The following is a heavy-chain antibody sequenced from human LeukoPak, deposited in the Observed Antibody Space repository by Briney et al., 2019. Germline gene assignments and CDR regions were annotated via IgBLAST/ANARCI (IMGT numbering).Heavy chain of an antibody. V-gene: IGHV4-34*01. Sequence: GSLRLSCVASGFTVSGNYMSWVRQPPGKGLEWIGEINHSGSTNYNPSLKSRVTISVDTSKNQFSLKLSSVTAADTAVYYCARGRSSSWSYWGIYYYYGMDVWGQGTTATVSS. CDR3: ARGRSSSWSYWGIYYYYGMDV. D-gene: IGHD6-13*01. CDR2: INHSGST. J-gene: IGHJ6*02. CDR1: GFTVSGNY.